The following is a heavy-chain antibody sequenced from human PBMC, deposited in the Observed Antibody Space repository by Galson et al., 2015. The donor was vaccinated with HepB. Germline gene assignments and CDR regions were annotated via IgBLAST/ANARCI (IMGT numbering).Heavy chain of an antibody. CDR2: IRTNTHNYAT. D-gene: IGHD6-19*01. V-gene: IGHV3-73*01. CDR3: ARQDTNGWYGWYFDL. CDR1: GFTFSDSA. J-gene: IGHJ2*01. Sequence: SLRLSCAASGFTFSDSAMHWVRQASGKGLEWIGRIRTNTHNYATVYAASVKGRFTISRDDSKNTAYLQMNSLKTEDTAVYYCARQDTNGWYGWYFDLWGRGTLVTVSS.